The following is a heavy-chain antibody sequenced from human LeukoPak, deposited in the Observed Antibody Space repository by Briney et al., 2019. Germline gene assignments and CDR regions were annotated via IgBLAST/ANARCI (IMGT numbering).Heavy chain of an antibody. Sequence: PGGSLRLSCAASGFTFSSYEMNWVRQAPGKGLEWVSYISSSGSTIYYADSVKGRFTISRDNAKNSLYLQMDSLRAEDTAVYYCARGRWLQLDADGAGIFGEVHDYWGQGTLVTVSS. CDR3: ARGRWLQLDADGAGIFGEVHDY. D-gene: IGHD5-24*01. CDR1: GFTFSSYE. CDR2: ISSSGSTI. J-gene: IGHJ4*02. V-gene: IGHV3-48*03.